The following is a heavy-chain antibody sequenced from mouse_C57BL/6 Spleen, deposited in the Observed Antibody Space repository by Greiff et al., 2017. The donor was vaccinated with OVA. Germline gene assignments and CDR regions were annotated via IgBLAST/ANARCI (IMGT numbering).Heavy chain of an antibody. CDR1: GFTFSDYY. Sequence: EVKLVESEGGLVQPGSSMKLSCTASGFTFSDYYMAWVRQVPDKGLEWVANINHDGSSTYYLDSLKSRFIISRDNAKNMLYLQMSSLKSEATATYYCARGRDYDGYFYVWGTGTTVTVSS. D-gene: IGHD2-4*01. J-gene: IGHJ1*03. CDR2: INHDGSST. CDR3: ARGRDYDGYFYV. V-gene: IGHV5-16*01.